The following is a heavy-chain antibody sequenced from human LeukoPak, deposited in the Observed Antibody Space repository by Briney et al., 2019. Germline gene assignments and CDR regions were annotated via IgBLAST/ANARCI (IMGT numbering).Heavy chain of an antibody. D-gene: IGHD1-26*01. Sequence: SETLSLTCTVSGYSISNGYYWDWIRQPPGRGLEWIGNIYRSGSTSYNPSLKSRVTISVDTSKNQFSLKVNSVTAADTAVYYCARGKWDLDYWGQGTLVTVSS. CDR2: IYRSGST. CDR1: GYSISNGYY. V-gene: IGHV4-38-2*02. CDR3: ARGKWDLDY. J-gene: IGHJ4*02.